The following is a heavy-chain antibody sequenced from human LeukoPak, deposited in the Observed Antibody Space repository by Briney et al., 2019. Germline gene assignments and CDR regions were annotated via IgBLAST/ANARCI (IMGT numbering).Heavy chain of an antibody. V-gene: IGHV4-34*01. D-gene: IGHD3-10*01. CDR1: GGSFSGYY. J-gene: IGHJ4*02. CDR2: INHSGST. CDR3: ARSRRGQYGFDY. Sequence: SETLSLTCAVYGGSFSGYYWSWIRQPPGKGLEWIGEINHSGSTNYSPSLKSRVTISVDTSKNQFSLKLSSVTAADTAVYYCARSRRGQYGFDYWGQGTLVTVSS.